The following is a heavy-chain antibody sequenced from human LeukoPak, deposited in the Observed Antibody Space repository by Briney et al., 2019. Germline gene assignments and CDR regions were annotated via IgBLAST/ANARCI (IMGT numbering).Heavy chain of an antibody. Sequence: GGSLRLSCAASGFTFSSYWMSWVRQAPGKGLEWVANIKEDGGEIHFVDSMKGRFTISRDNAKNSLCLQMNSLRGDDTAVYYCARSGYSHSWDYWGQGTLVIVSS. V-gene: IGHV3-7*03. J-gene: IGHJ4*02. D-gene: IGHD1-26*01. CDR2: IKEDGGEI. CDR3: ARSGYSHSWDY. CDR1: GFTFSSYW.